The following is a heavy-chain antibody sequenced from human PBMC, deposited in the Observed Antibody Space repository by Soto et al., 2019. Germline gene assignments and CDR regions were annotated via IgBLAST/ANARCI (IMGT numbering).Heavy chain of an antibody. Sequence: GGSLRLSCAVSGFICSSYDMSWVRQAPGKGLAWVSTILVGGSTHYEDSVQGRFTISRDTSKNTVYLHMNSLTAGDTAVYYCAKATATGGGAFEIYGQGTMVTVSS. D-gene: IGHD2-8*02. V-gene: IGHV3-23*01. CDR2: ILVGGST. CDR3: AKATATGGGAFEI. J-gene: IGHJ3*02. CDR1: GFICSSYD.